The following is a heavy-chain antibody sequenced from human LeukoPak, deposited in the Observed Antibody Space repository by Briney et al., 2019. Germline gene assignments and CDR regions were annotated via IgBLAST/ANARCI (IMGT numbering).Heavy chain of an antibody. CDR2: ISSSSSYI. D-gene: IGHD3-22*01. V-gene: IGHV3-21*01. Sequence: RGSLRLSCAASGFTFSRYSMNWVRQAPGKGLEWVSSISSSSSYIYYADSVKGRFTISRDNVKNSLYLQMNSLRAEDTAVYYCARALEDYYDTSGYYTWGQGTLVTVSS. J-gene: IGHJ5*02. CDR3: ARALEDYYDTSGYYT. CDR1: GFTFSRYS.